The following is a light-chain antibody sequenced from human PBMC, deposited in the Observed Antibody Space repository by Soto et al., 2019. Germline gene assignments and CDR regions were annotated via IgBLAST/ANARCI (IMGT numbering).Light chain of an antibody. V-gene: IGKV3-20*01. CDR2: GAS. Sequence: EIVLTHSPATLSSSPKERATLSCRASQTVGVRLAWYQHKPGQAPRLIIYGASIRATGFPARFRGSGSGTDFTLTISRLEPEDFAVYYCQQYGSSPITFGQGTRLEI. CDR3: QQYGSSPIT. J-gene: IGKJ5*01. CDR1: QTVGVR.